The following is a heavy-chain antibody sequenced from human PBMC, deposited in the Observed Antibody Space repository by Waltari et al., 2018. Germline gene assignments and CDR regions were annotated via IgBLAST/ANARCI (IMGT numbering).Heavy chain of an antibody. D-gene: IGHD3-16*01. CDR2: IYYSGST. CDR1: GGSISSHY. V-gene: IGHV4-59*08. Sequence: QVQLQESGPGLVKPSETLSLTCTVSGGSISSHYWSWIRQPPGKGLEWIGYIYYSGSTNYNPSLKSRVTISVDTSKNQFSLKLSSVTAADTAVYYCARLGVGDYWGQGTLVTVSS. CDR3: ARLGVGDY. J-gene: IGHJ4*02.